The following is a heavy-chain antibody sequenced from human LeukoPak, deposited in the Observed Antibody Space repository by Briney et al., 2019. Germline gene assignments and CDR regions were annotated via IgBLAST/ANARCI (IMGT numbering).Heavy chain of an antibody. CDR2: FYYSGST. J-gene: IGHJ3*02. CDR3: ARHPYSSGWYIGRGAFDI. D-gene: IGHD6-19*01. V-gene: IGHV4-39*01. CDR1: GGSISSSSYY. Sequence: PSETLSLTCTVSGGSISSSSYYWGWIRQPPGKGLEWIGSFYYSGSTYYNPSLKSRVTISVDTSKNQFSLKLSSVTAADTAVYYCARHPYSSGWYIGRGAFDIWGQGTMVTVSS.